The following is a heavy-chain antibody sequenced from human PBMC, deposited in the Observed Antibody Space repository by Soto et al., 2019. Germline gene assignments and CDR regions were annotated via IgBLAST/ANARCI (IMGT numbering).Heavy chain of an antibody. J-gene: IGHJ4*02. D-gene: IGHD1-1*01. CDR1: CGSISSYY. Sequence: PSETLSLTCTVSCGSISSYYWSWIRQPPGKGLEWIGYIYYSGSTNYNPSLKSRVTISVDTSKNQFSLKMGSVTAADTAVYYCARLATRYYFDYWGQGTLVTVS. CDR2: IYYSGST. V-gene: IGHV4-59*01. CDR3: ARLATRYYFDY.